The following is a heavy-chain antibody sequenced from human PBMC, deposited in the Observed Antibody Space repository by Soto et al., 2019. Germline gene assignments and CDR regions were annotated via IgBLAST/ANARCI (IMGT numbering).Heavy chain of an antibody. CDR1: GYTFTGYY. CDR2: INPNSGGT. CDR3: ARGGDGYDYRSVAFDI. V-gene: IGHV1-2*04. J-gene: IGHJ3*02. D-gene: IGHD5-12*01. Sequence: ASVKVSCKASGYTFTGYYMHWVRQATRQGLEWMGWINPNSGGTNYAQKFQGWVTMTRDTSISTAYMELSRLRSDDTAVYYCARGGDGYDYRSVAFDIWGQGTMVTVSS.